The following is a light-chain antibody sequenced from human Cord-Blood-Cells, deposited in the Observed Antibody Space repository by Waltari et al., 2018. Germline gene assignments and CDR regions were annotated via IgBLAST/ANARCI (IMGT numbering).Light chain of an antibody. CDR3: AAWDDSLNGYV. CDR1: SSNIGNNA. CDR2: YED. J-gene: IGLJ1*01. V-gene: IGLV1-36*01. Sequence: QSVLTQPPSVSEAPRQRVTISCSGSSSNIGNNAVTWYQQLPGKAPKLLIYYEDLLPSGVSDRFSGSKSGTSASLAISGLQSEDEADYYCAAWDDSLNGYVFGTGTKVTVL.